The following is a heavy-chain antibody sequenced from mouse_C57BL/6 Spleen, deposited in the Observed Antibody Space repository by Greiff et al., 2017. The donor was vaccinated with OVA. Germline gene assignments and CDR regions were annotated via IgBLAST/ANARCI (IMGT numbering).Heavy chain of an antibody. Sequence: EVKLVESGAELVKPGASVKLSCTASGFNIKDYYMHWVKQRTEQGLEWIGRIDPEDGETKYAPKFQGKATITADTPSNTAYLQLSSLTSEDTAVYYCGYYYGSSLFDYWGQGTTLTVSS. V-gene: IGHV14-2*01. CDR3: GYYYGSSLFDY. D-gene: IGHD1-1*01. CDR1: GFNIKDYY. J-gene: IGHJ2*01. CDR2: IDPEDGET.